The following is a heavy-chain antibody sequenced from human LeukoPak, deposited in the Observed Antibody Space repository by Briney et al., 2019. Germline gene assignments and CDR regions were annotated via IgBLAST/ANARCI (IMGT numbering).Heavy chain of an antibody. J-gene: IGHJ5*02. V-gene: IGHV1-46*01. CDR2: INPRGGST. CDR3: ARRDCVGDCYSNWFDP. D-gene: IGHD2-21*02. Sequence: ASVKVSCKASGYTFTKYFMHWVRQAPGQGLEWMGIINPRGGSTGYAQKFQGRITMTTYMSTRTVYMELSSLESEDTAVYYCARRDCVGDCYSNWFDPWGQGTLVTVSS. CDR1: GYTFTKYF.